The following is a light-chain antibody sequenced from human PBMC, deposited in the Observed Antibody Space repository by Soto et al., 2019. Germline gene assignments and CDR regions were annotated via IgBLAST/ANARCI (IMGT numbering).Light chain of an antibody. CDR1: QSVSSD. CDR2: GAS. Sequence: EIVMTQSPDTLSVSPGERATLSCRASQSVSSDFAWYQQKPGQAPRLLIYGASTRATGVPARFSGSGSGTEFVLTISSLQSEDIAVYFCQQYHNWPRTFGQGTKVEI. V-gene: IGKV3-15*01. CDR3: QQYHNWPRT. J-gene: IGKJ1*01.